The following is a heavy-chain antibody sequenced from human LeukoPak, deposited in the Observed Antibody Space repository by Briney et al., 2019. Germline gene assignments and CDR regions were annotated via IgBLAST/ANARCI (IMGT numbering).Heavy chain of an antibody. CDR3: ARVGSYDYVWGSYRLDYFDY. Sequence: SETLSLTCTVSGSSISSYYWSWIRQPPGKGLEWIGYIYYSGSTNYNPSLKSRVTISVDTSKNQFSLKLSSVTAADTAVYYCARVGSYDYVWGSYRLDYFDYWGQGTLVTVSS. D-gene: IGHD3-16*02. J-gene: IGHJ4*02. CDR1: GSSISSYY. V-gene: IGHV4-59*01. CDR2: IYYSGST.